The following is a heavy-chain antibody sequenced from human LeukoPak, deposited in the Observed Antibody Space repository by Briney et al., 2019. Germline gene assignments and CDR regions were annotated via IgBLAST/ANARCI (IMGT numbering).Heavy chain of an antibody. V-gene: IGHV4-39*01. J-gene: IGHJ4*02. CDR3: ARHRGYYDSRGDGYYFDY. CDR1: GGSISSSSYF. CDR2: IYYSGST. Sequence: PSETLSLTCIVSGGSISSSSYFWGWIRQPPGKGLEWIGSIYYSGSTYYNPSLKSRVTISVDTSKNQFSLKLSSVTAADTAVYYCARHRGYYDSRGDGYYFDYWGQGTLVTVSS. D-gene: IGHD3-22*01.